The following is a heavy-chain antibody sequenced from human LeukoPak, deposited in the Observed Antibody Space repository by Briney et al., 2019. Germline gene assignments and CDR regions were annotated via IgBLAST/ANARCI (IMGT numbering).Heavy chain of an antibody. CDR1: GDSVSSDSAA. D-gene: IGHD3-9*01. Sequence: SQTLSLTCAISGDSVSSDSAAWNWIRQSPSRGLEWLGRTYYRSKWYNDYAAFVKSRITINPDTSKNQFSLHLNSVTPEDTAVYYCARAPLRFDISTGYHNQAYGMDVWGQGTTVTVSS. CDR2: TYYRSKWYN. V-gene: IGHV6-1*01. CDR3: ARAPLRFDISTGYHNQAYGMDV. J-gene: IGHJ6*02.